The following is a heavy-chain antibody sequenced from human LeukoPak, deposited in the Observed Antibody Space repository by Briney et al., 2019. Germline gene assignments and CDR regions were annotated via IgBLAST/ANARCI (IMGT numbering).Heavy chain of an antibody. CDR2: IIPIFGTA. CDR3: ASPGTYYYDSSGYPFDY. Sequence: GASVKVSCKASGGTFSSYAISWVRQAPGQGLEWMGGIIPIFGTANYAQKFQGRVTITTDESTSTAYMELSSLRSEDTAVYYCASPGTYYYDSSGYPFDYWGQGTLVTVSS. V-gene: IGHV1-69*05. J-gene: IGHJ4*02. CDR1: GGTFSSYA. D-gene: IGHD3-22*01.